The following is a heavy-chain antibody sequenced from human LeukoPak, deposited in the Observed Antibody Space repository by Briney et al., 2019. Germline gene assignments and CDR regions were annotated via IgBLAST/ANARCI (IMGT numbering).Heavy chain of an antibody. CDR2: IKRKIDGGGTA. J-gene: IGHJ4*02. CDR3: TDDLHYFASD. V-gene: IGHV3-15*01. D-gene: IGHD3-10*01. CDR1: GFTFSDAW. Sequence: GGSLRLSCAASGFTFSDAWMSWVRQAPGKGLEWVGRIKRKIDGGGTADYAAPVKGRFTISRDDSKNTLFLQMNSLETEDTGVYYCTDDLHYFASDWGQGTLVTVSS.